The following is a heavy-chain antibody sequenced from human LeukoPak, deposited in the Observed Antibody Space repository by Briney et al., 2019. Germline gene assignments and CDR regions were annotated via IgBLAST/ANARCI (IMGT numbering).Heavy chain of an antibody. V-gene: IGHV3-30*18. Sequence: GGSLRLSCAASGFTFSNYGMHWVRQAPGKGLEWAAVISHDGTDKYYSDPVKGRFTISRDNSKNTLFLQMNSLRAEDTAVYYCAKGVFGLRSTSFADYWGQGTLVTVSS. D-gene: IGHD2/OR15-2a*01. CDR2: ISHDGTDK. J-gene: IGHJ4*02. CDR1: GFTFSNYG. CDR3: AKGVFGLRSTSFADY.